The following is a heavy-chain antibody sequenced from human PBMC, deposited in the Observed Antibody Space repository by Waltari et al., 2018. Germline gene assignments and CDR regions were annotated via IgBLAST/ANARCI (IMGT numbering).Heavy chain of an antibody. CDR2: INHSGST. CDR3: ASFTYSSGWQQWVDY. Sequence: QVQLQQWGAGLLKPSETLSLTCAVYGGSFSGYYWSWIRQPPGKGLEWIGEINHSGSTNYNPSLKSRVTISVDTSKNQFSLKLSSVTAADTAVYYCASFTYSSGWQQWVDYWGQGTLVTVSS. J-gene: IGHJ4*02. CDR1: GGSFSGYY. V-gene: IGHV4-34*01. D-gene: IGHD6-19*01.